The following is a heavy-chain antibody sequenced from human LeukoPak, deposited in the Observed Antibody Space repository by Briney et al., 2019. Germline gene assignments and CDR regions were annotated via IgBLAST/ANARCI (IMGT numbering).Heavy chain of an antibody. J-gene: IGHJ4*02. V-gene: IGHV3-74*03. CDR1: GFTFSTYW. CDR3: AKAGIGVVGYFDY. D-gene: IGHD6-19*01. CDR2: IKRDGSGT. Sequence: GGSLRLSCAASGFTFSTYWMHWVRQVPGKGLVWVSHIKRDGSGTEYADSVKGRFTISRDNSKNTLYLQMNSLRDEDTALYYCAKAGIGVVGYFDYWGQGTLVTVSS.